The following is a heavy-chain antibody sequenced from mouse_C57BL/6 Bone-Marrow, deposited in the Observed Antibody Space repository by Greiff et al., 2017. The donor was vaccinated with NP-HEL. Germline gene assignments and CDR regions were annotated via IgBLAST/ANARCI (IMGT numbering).Heavy chain of an antibody. CDR2: IYPGAGGT. Sequence: VQLQASGPALVQPGASVKLSCKASGYAFSSSWMNWVKQRPGKGLEWIGRIYPGAGGTKYNGKVKGKATLTADKSSSTAYMQLSSPTSEDSAFYVCARSTYAMDYWGQGTSVTVSS. CDR3: ARSTYAMDY. V-gene: IGHV1-82*01. J-gene: IGHJ4*01. CDR1: GYAFSSSW.